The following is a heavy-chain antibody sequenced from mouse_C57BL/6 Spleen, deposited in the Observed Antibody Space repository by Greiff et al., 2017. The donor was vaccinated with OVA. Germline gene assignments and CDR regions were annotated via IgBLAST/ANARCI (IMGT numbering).Heavy chain of an antibody. V-gene: IGHV1-82*01. CDR1: GYAFSSSW. CDR3: ASGNYVGAMDY. D-gene: IGHD2-1*01. J-gene: IGHJ4*01. CDR2: IYPGDGDT. Sequence: VQLQQSGPELVKPGASVKISCKSSGYAFSSSWMNWVKQRPGKGLEWIGRIYPGDGDTNYNGKFKGKATLTADKSSSTAYMQLSSLTSEDYEVYICASGNYVGAMDYWGQGTSVTVSS.